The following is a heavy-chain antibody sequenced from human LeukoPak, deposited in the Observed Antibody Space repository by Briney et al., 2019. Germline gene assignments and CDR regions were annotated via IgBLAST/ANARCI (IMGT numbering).Heavy chain of an antibody. D-gene: IGHD3-3*01. J-gene: IGHJ4*02. CDR2: IYTSGNT. CDR1: GGSISSYY. V-gene: IGHV4-4*07. Sequence: SETLSLTCTVSGGSISSYYWSWIRQPAGKGLEWIGRIYTSGNTNYNPSLKSRVTMSVDTSKKQFSLQLSSVTAADTAVYYCAREVAGYLGGYLDYWGQGILVTVSS. CDR3: AREVAGYLGGYLDY.